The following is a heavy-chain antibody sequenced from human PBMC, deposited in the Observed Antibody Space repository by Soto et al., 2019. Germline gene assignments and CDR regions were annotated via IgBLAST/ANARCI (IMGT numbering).Heavy chain of an antibody. Sequence: EVQLLESGGGLVQPGGSLRLSCAASGFTFSSYAMSWVRQAPGKGLEWVSAISGSGGSTYYADSVKGRFTISRDNSKNTLYVQMNSVRAEDTAVYYCANPLTNKIVEDAFDIWGQGTMVTVSS. CDR1: GFTFSSYA. D-gene: IGHD1-26*01. J-gene: IGHJ3*02. V-gene: IGHV3-23*01. CDR3: ANPLTNKIVEDAFDI. CDR2: ISGSGGST.